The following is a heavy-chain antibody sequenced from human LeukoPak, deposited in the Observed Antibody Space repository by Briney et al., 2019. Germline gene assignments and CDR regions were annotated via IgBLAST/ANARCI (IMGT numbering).Heavy chain of an antibody. CDR3: ASLSYDSSGYYRY. D-gene: IGHD3-22*01. V-gene: IGHV4-34*01. CDR1: GGSFSGYY. J-gene: IGHJ4*02. Sequence: SETLSLTCAVYGGSFSGYYWSWIRQPPGKGLEWIGEINHSGSTNYNPSLKSRVTISVDTSKNQFSLKLSSVTAADTAVYYCASLSYDSSGYYRYWGQGTLVTVSS. CDR2: INHSGST.